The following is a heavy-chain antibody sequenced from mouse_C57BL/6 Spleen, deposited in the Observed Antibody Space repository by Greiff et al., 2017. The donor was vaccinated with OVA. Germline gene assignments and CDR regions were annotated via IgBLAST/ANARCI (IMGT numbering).Heavy chain of an antibody. D-gene: IGHD1-1*01. Sequence: QVQLQQPGAELVKPGASVKLSCKASGYTFTSYWMHWVKQRPGQGLEWIGMIHPNSGSTNYNEKFKSKATLTVDKSSSTAYMQLRSLTSEDSAVYYCARGGPTVVASYYYAMDYWGQGTSVTVSS. CDR1: GYTFTSYW. V-gene: IGHV1-64*01. CDR3: ARGGPTVVASYYYAMDY. J-gene: IGHJ4*01. CDR2: IHPNSGST.